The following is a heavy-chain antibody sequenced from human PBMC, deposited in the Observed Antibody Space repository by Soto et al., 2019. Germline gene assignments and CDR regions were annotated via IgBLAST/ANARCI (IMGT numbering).Heavy chain of an antibody. CDR2: IYHAGSV. Sequence: PWETLALSCAVSGYSIGSGYYWAWIRQSPGKGLEWIGSIYHAGSVYYNPSLNGRVALSMDTSKNHFSLKLTSVTAADTAVYYCDRTFASYATDVRGQATTVTV. CDR1: GYSIGSGYY. J-gene: IGHJ6*02. CDR3: DRTFASYATDV. V-gene: IGHV4-38-2*01.